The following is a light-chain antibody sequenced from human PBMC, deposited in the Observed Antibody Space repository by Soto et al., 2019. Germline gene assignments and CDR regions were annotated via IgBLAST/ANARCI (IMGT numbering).Light chain of an antibody. Sequence: EDVLTQSAATLSLSPGARATLSCRASQSVSSYLAWYQQKPGQAPRLLIYDASNRATGIPARFSGSGSATDYSPTTSSREPPDFSVYYCQQRSNRPPITFGQGTRLDIK. CDR3: QQRSNRPPIT. J-gene: IGKJ5*01. V-gene: IGKV3-11*01. CDR2: DAS. CDR1: QSVSSY.